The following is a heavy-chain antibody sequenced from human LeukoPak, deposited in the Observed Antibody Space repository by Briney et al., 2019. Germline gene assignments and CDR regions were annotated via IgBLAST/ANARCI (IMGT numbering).Heavy chain of an antibody. CDR3: ARVFGESWYFYMDV. D-gene: IGHD3-10*01. CDR2: VSLGGGT. J-gene: IGHJ6*03. V-gene: IGHV4-4*02. Sequence: SETLSLTCAVSSGSISSDYWWSWVRQPPGKGLEWIAEVSLGGGTTYNPSLKSRVIVSVDKSKNQSSLNLTSVTAADTAIYYCARVFGESWYFYMDVWGKGTTVTVSS. CDR1: SGSISSDYW.